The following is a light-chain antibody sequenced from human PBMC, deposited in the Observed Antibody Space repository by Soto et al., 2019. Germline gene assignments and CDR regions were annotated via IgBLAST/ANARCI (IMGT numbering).Light chain of an antibody. Sequence: EIVLTQSPATLSLSPGERATLSCRASQSVSSYLAWYQQKPGQAPRLLIYDASNRATGIPARFSGSGSGTDFTLTISSLEPEDFAVYYCQQYENWPQLTFGGGTKVDIK. CDR1: QSVSSY. V-gene: IGKV3-11*01. J-gene: IGKJ4*01. CDR2: DAS. CDR3: QQYENWPQLT.